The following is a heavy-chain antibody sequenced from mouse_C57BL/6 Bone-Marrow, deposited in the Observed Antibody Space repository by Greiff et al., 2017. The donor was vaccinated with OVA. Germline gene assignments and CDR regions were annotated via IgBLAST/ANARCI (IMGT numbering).Heavy chain of an antibody. V-gene: IGHV1-74*01. CDR2: IHPSDSDT. D-gene: IGHD1-1*01. J-gene: IGHJ4*01. Sequence: QVQLQQSGAELVKPGASVKVSCKASGYTFTSYWMHWVKQRPGQGLEWIGRIHPSDSDTNYNQKFKGKATLTVDKSSSTAYMQLSSLTSEDPAVYYCAINYADYAMDYWGQGTSVTVSS. CDR1: GYTFTSYW. CDR3: AINYADYAMDY.